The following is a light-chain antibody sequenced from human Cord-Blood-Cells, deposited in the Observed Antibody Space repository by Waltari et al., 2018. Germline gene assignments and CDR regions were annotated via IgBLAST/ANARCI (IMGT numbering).Light chain of an antibody. CDR2: DAS. V-gene: IGKV1-33*01. J-gene: IGKJ4*01. CDR1: QDISNY. Sequence: DIQMTQSPSSLSASVGDRVTITCQASQDISNYLNWYQQKPGKAPKLLIYDASNLETGVPSRFSGSGSGTDFTFTISSLQPEDIATYYCQLYDNLLTFGGGTKVEIK. CDR3: QLYDNLLT.